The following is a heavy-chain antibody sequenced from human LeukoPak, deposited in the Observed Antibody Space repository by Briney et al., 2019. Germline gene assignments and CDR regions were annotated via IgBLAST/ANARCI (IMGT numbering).Heavy chain of an antibody. CDR2: IYTSGST. CDR1: GGSISSYY. J-gene: IGHJ3*02. Sequence: SETLSLTCTVSGGSISSYYWSWIRQPAGRGLEWIGRIYTSGSTNYNPSLKSRVTMSVDTSKNQFSLKLSSVTAADTAVYYCVRDPEEKAAFDIWGQGTMVTVSS. V-gene: IGHV4-4*07. D-gene: IGHD5-24*01. CDR3: VRDPEEKAAFDI.